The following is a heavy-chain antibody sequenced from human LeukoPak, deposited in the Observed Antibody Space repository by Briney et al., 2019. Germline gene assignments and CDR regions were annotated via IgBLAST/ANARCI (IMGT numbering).Heavy chain of an antibody. D-gene: IGHD5-12*01. CDR3: ARRSGYDDNYFDY. J-gene: IGHJ4*02. Sequence: PGGSLRLSCAASGFTFSSYSMNWVRQAPGKGLEWVSSISSSSSYIYYADSVKGRFTISRDNAKNSLYLQMNSLRAEDTAVYYCARRSGYDDNYFDYWDQGTLVTVSS. CDR1: GFTFSSYS. CDR2: ISSSSSYI. V-gene: IGHV3-21*01.